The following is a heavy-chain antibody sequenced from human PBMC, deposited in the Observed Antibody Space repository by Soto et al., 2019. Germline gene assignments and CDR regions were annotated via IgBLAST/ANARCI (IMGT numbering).Heavy chain of an antibody. CDR2: IYYSGST. CDR1: GGSISSSSYY. J-gene: IGHJ4*02. V-gene: IGHV4-39*01. D-gene: IGHD6-13*01. CDR3: ARRRGSSWGLDY. Sequence: PSETLSLTCTVSGGSISSSSYYWGWIRQPPGKGLEWIGSIYYSGSTYYNPSLKSRVTISVDTSKNQFSLKLSSVTAADTAVYYCARRRGSSWGLDYWGQGTLVTVSS.